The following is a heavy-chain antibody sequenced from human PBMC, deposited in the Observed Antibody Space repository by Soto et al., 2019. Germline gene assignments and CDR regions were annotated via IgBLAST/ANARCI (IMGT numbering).Heavy chain of an antibody. CDR1: GYTFSNYY. CDR2: INPNGGSS. D-gene: IGHD3-9*01. CDR3: ARNLRYYDILAGLDY. J-gene: IGHJ4*02. V-gene: IGHV1-46*01. Sequence: QVHLVQSGAEVKKPGASVKVSCKASGYTFSNYYVHWVRQAPGQGLEWMGLINPNGGSSTYPPKFQGRVTMTRDTSTTTVYMELSSLRSEDSAVYYCARNLRYYDILAGLDYWGQGTLVSVSS.